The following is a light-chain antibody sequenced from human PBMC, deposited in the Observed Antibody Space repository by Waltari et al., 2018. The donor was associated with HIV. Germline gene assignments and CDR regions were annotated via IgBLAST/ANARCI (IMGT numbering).Light chain of an antibody. V-gene: IGKV2-28*01. CDR2: LGS. CDR1: QSLLHSNGYNY. J-gene: IGKJ4*01. Sequence: DIVMTQSPLSLPVTPGKPAFFSCRSSQSLLHSNGYNYLDWYLQKPGQSPQLLIYLGSNRDCGVPDRFSGSGSGTDFTLKISRVEAEDVGVYYCMQTVQTPLTFGGGTKVEI. CDR3: MQTVQTPLT.